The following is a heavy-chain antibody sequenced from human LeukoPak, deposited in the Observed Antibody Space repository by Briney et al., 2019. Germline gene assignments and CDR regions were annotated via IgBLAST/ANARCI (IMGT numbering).Heavy chain of an antibody. CDR3: ARGSAAMIWGPLDY. Sequence: PGRSLRLSCAASGFTFSSYGMHWVRQAPGKGLEWVAVIWYDGSNKYYADSVKGRFTISRDNSKNTLYLQMNSLRAEDTALYYCARGSAAMIWGPLDYWGQGTLVTLSS. D-gene: IGHD3-10*01. CDR2: IWYDGSNK. J-gene: IGHJ4*02. CDR1: GFTFSSYG. V-gene: IGHV3-33*01.